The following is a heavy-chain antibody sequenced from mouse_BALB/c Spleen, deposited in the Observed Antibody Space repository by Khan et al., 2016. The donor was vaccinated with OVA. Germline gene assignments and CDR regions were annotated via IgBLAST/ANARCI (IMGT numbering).Heavy chain of an antibody. CDR3: ARIYGGDFDY. V-gene: IGHV3-2*02. CDR1: GYSITSDYA. D-gene: IGHD1-1*01. Sequence: EVKLEESGPGLVKPSQSLSLTCTVTGYSITSDYAWNWIRQFPGNKLEWMGYISYSGNTKYNPSLKSRISITRDTSKNQFFLQLNSVTAEDTATDHCARIYGGDFDYWGQGTTLTVSS. CDR2: ISYSGNT. J-gene: IGHJ2*01.